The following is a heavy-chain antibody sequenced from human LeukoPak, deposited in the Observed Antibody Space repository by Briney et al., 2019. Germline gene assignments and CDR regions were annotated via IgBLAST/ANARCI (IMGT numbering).Heavy chain of an antibody. D-gene: IGHD3-16*01. CDR2: INHRRST. Sequence: PSETLSLTCAVYGGSFSGYYWSWIRQPPGKGLEWIGEINHRRSTNYNPSLKSRVTMSVDTSKNQFSLNLSSVTAADTAVYYCARGTGGAGLQGYWYLDLWGRGTLVTVSS. V-gene: IGHV4-34*01. J-gene: IGHJ2*01. CDR3: ARGTGGAGLQGYWYLDL. CDR1: GGSFSGYY.